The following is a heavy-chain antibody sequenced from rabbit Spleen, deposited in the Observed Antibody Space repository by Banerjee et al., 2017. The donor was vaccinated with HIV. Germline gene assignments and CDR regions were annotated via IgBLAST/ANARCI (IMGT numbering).Heavy chain of an antibody. V-gene: IGHV1S45*01. CDR2: IYTDNGGT. CDR1: GFSFSSSYW. CDR3: ARGNDDYAFNL. Sequence: QEQLEESGGDLVKPEGSLTLTCTASGFSFSSSYWICWVRQAPGKGLEWIGCIYTDNGGTAYASWAKGRFTITRSTSLNTVTLQMTSLTVADTATHFCARGNDDYAFNLWGPGTLVTVS. D-gene: IGHD2-1*01. J-gene: IGHJ4*01.